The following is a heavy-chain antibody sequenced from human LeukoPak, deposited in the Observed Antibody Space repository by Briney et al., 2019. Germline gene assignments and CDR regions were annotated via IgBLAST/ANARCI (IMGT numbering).Heavy chain of an antibody. D-gene: IGHD1-14*01. CDR2: MYPGDSET. CDR3: ARLSGATTIDN. Sequence: GESLKISCKGSGYNCPSYWIGWVRQMPGKGLEWMGIMYPGDSETRYSPSFQGPVTISADKSISTAYLQWSRLKASDTAMYYCARLSGATTIDNWGQGTLVTVSS. CDR1: GYNCPSYW. J-gene: IGHJ4*02. V-gene: IGHV5-51*01.